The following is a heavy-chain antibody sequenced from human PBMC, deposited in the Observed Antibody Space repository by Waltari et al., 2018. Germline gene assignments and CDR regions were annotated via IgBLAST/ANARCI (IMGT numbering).Heavy chain of an antibody. D-gene: IGHD6-13*01. J-gene: IGHJ5*02. CDR1: GGSIRSSSYY. CDR3: ARHAIVPSIAAAGTGWFDP. Sequence: QLQLQESGPGLVMPSETLSLTCTVSGGSIRSSSYYWGWTRQPPGKGLEWIGSSYYSGSTYYNPSLKSRVTISVDTSKNQSSLKLSSVTAADTAVYYCARHAIVPSIAAAGTGWFDPWGQGTLVTVSS. V-gene: IGHV4-39*01. CDR2: SYYSGST.